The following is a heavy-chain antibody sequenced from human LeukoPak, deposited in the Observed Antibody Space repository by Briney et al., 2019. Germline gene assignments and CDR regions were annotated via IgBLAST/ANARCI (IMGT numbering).Heavy chain of an antibody. CDR1: GFTFSSYG. J-gene: IGHJ4*02. Sequence: GGSLRLSCAASGFTFSSYGMHWVRQAPGKGLEWVAFIRYDGSNKYYADSVKGRFTISRDNSKNTLYLQMNSLRAEDTAVYYCLPELSTPIDYWGQGTLVTVSS. CDR2: IRYDGSNK. V-gene: IGHV3-30*02. CDR3: LPELSTPIDY. D-gene: IGHD1-7*01.